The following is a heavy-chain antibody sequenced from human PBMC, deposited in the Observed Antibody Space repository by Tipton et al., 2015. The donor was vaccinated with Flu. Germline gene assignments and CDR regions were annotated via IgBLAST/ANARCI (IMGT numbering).Heavy chain of an antibody. CDR2: IYHSGST. J-gene: IGHJ5*02. Sequence: TLSLTCTVSGYSISSGYYWGWIRQPPGKGLEWIGSIYHSGSTYYNPSLKSRVTISVDTSKNQFSLKLSSVTAADTAVYYCARDLRLGIAVAGFDPWGQGTLVTVSS. V-gene: IGHV4-38-2*02. CDR1: GYSISSGYY. CDR3: ARDLRLGIAVAGFDP. D-gene: IGHD6-19*01.